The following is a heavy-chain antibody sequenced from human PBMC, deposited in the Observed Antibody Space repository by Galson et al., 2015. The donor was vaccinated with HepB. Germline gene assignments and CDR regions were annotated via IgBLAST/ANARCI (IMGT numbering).Heavy chain of an antibody. D-gene: IGHD7-27*01. CDR2: ISYDGSNK. CDR3: AKEGAGDLDY. CDR1: GFTFSSYA. Sequence: SLRLSCAASGFTFSSYAMSWVRQAPGKGLEWVAVISYDGSNKYYADSVKGRFTISRDNSKNMLYLQMNSLRAEDTAVYYCAKEGAGDLDYWGQGTLVTVSS. J-gene: IGHJ4*02. V-gene: IGHV3-30*18.